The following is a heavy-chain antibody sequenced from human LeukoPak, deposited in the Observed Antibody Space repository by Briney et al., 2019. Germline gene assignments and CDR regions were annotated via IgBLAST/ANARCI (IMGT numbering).Heavy chain of an antibody. V-gene: IGHV4-59*08. J-gene: IGHJ4*02. CDR2: IYYSGST. CDR3: ARHLVISGYDYVWGSYRAHFDY. CDR1: GGSISSYY. Sequence: SETLSLTCTVSGGSISSYYWSWIRQPPGKGLEWIGYIYYSGSTNYNPSLKSRVTISVDTSKNQFSLKLSSVTAADTAVYYCARHLVISGYDYVWGSYRAHFDYWGQGTLVTVSS. D-gene: IGHD3-16*02.